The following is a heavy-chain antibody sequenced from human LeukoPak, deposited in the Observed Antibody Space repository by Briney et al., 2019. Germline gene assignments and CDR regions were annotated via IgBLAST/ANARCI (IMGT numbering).Heavy chain of an antibody. CDR2: MNPNSGNT. V-gene: IGHV1-8*01. J-gene: IGHJ6*03. Sequence: ASVKVSCKASGYTFTSYDINWVRQATGQGLEWMGWMNPNSGNTGYAQKFQGRVTMTRDTSINTAYLELNSLRSDDTAVYYCARNGYYDSFYYYMDVWGKGTTVTVSS. D-gene: IGHD3-22*01. CDR1: GYTFTSYD. CDR3: ARNGYYDSFYYYMDV.